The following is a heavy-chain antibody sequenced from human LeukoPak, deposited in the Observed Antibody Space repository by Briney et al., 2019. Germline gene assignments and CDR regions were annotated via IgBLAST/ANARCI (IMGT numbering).Heavy chain of an antibody. CDR3: ARDLPYSGYDY. CDR1: GYTFTGYY. D-gene: IGHD5-12*01. V-gene: IGHV1-2*02. CDR2: INPNSGGT. J-gene: IGHJ4*02. Sequence: GASVEVSCEASGYTFTGYYMHGVRQAPGQGLEWRGWINPNSGGTNYAQNFQGRVTMTSDTSISTAYLELSSLSSDDTAVYSCARDLPYSGYDYWGQGTLVTVSS.